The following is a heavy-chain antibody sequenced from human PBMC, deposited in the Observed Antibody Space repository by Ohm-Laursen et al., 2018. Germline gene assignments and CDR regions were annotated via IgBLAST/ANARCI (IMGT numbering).Heavy chain of an antibody. CDR2: IKQDGSEK. J-gene: IGHJ6*02. CDR3: ARDSSRRAREGGMDV. Sequence: SLRLSCAASGFTFDDYAMHWVRQAPGKGLEWAANIKQDGSEKYFLDSVKGRFTFSRDNAKNSVSLQMNSLRGEDTAVYYCARDSSRRAREGGMDVWGQGTMVTVSS. CDR1: GFTFDDYA. D-gene: IGHD6-6*01. V-gene: IGHV3-7*01.